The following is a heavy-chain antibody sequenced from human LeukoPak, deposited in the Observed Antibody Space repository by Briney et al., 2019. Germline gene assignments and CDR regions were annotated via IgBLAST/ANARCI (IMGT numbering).Heavy chain of an antibody. D-gene: IGHD2-15*01. V-gene: IGHV3-9*01. CDR2: ISWNGGSI. J-gene: IGHJ4*02. CDR3: AKDIFVGSSGYCSGGSCYSGGPFDY. CDR1: GFTFDDYA. Sequence: PGRSLRLSCAASGFTFDDYAMHWVRQAPGKGLEWVSGISWNGGSIGYADSVKGRFTISRDNAKNSLYLQMNSLRAEDTALYYCAKDIFVGSSGYCSGGSCYSGGPFDYWGQGTLVTVSS.